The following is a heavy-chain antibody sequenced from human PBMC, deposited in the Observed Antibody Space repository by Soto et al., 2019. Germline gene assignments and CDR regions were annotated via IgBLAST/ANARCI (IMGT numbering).Heavy chain of an antibody. V-gene: IGHV1-18*01. J-gene: IGHJ5*02. Sequence: ASVKVSCKASGYTFTSYGISWVRQAPGQGLEWMGWISAYNGNTNYAQKLQGRVTMTTDTSTSTAYMELRSLRSDDTAVYYCARVYDFWSSYYRDWFDPWGQGTLVTVSS. D-gene: IGHD3-3*01. CDR1: GYTFTSYG. CDR2: ISAYNGNT. CDR3: ARVYDFWSSYYRDWFDP.